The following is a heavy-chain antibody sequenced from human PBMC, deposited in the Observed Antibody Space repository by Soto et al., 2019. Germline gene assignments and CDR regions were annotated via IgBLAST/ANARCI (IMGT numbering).Heavy chain of an antibody. Sequence: QVQVVQSGVEVRRPGSSVKVSCKASGDTFKNCVISWVRQAPGQGLEWMGGIIPLFGTADFAQRFQGRLTITTHESTTTAYMELSRLRSEATATYYCAAELVFGKLAVVGGQGTAVIVSS. V-gene: IGHV1-69*01. J-gene: IGHJ6*02. CDR3: AAELVFGKLAVV. CDR1: GDTFKNCV. D-gene: IGHD1-1*01. CDR2: IIPLFGTA.